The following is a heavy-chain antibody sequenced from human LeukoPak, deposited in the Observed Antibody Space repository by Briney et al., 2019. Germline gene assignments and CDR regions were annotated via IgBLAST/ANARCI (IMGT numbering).Heavy chain of an antibody. V-gene: IGHV3-48*03. CDR1: GFTFSSYE. Sequence: SGGSLRLSCAASGFTFSSYEMNWVGQAPGKGLEWVSYISSSGSTIYYADSVKGRFTISRDNAKNSLYLQMNSLRAEDTAVYYCASSQVGYFDYWGQGTLVTVSS. CDR2: ISSSGSTI. D-gene: IGHD2-2*01. J-gene: IGHJ4*02. CDR3: ASSQVGYFDY.